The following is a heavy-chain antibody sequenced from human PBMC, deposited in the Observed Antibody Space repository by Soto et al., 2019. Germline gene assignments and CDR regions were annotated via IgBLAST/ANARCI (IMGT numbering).Heavy chain of an antibody. J-gene: IGHJ6*02. CDR2: INAGNGNT. CDR3: SRDGYDFWSGSMAYYYYGMDV. Sequence: ASVKVSCKASGYTFTSYAMHWVRQAPGQRLEWMGWINAGNGNTKYSQKFQGRVTITRDTSASTAYIELSSLRSEDTAVYYCSRDGYDFWSGSMAYYYYGMDVWGQGTTVTVSS. CDR1: GYTFTSYA. D-gene: IGHD3-3*01. V-gene: IGHV1-3*01.